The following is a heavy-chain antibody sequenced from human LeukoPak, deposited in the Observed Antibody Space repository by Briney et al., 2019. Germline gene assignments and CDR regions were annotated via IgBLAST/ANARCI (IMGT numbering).Heavy chain of an antibody. CDR2: TNPTSGAT. V-gene: IGHV1-2*02. CDR1: GYTFTDYH. Sequence: ASVKVSCKASGYTFTDYHLHWVRQAPGQGLEWMGWTNPTSGATNYPPRFQGRVTMTRDTSISTAYMDLTRLTSDDTAVYYCARDQRSSYTYYFEDWGQGTLVTVSS. J-gene: IGHJ4*02. CDR3: ARDQRSSYTYYFED. D-gene: IGHD3-16*01.